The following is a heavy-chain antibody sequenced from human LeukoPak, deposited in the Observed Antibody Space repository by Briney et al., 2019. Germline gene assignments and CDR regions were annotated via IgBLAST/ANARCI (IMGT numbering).Heavy chain of an antibody. CDR2: IYYSGST. V-gene: IGHV4-59*01. D-gene: IGHD3-22*01. CDR3: ARLKYYYDSSGYRAEYFQH. CDR1: GGSLSSYF. J-gene: IGHJ1*01. Sequence: SETVSLTCTVSGGSLSSYFWSWIRQPPGKGLEWIGYIYYSGSTNYNPSLKSRVTISVYTSKNQFSLKLSSVTAADTAVYYCARLKYYYDSSGYRAEYFQHWGQGTLVTVSS.